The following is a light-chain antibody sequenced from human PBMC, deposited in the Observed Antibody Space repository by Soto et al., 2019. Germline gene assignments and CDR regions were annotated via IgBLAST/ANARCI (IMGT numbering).Light chain of an antibody. J-gene: IGLJ1*01. CDR1: SNTIGGYNV. CDR3: SSYAGSNKSV. CDR2: EVS. V-gene: IGLV2-8*01. Sequence: QSVLTQPASVSGSPGQSITISCTGSSNTIGGYNVVSWYQQHPGKAPKLMIYEVSKRPSGVPDRFSGSKSGNTASLTVSGLQPEDEADYYCSSYAGSNKSVFGTGTKVTVL.